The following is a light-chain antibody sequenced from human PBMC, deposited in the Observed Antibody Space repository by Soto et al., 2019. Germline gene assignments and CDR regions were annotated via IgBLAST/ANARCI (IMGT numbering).Light chain of an antibody. V-gene: IGLV2-14*03. Sequence: QSVLTQPASVSGSPGQSITISCTGTSSDVGAYLSVSWYRQHPGKAPKLIIYDISSRPSGVSNRFSASKSGNTASLTISGLQAEDEAYYYCSLYTSSNTYVFGTGTKVTVL. CDR1: SSDVGAYLS. J-gene: IGLJ1*01. CDR2: DIS. CDR3: SLYTSSNTYV.